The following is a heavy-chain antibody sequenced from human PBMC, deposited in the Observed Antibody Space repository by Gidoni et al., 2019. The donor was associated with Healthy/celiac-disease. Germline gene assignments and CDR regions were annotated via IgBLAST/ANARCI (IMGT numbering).Heavy chain of an antibody. V-gene: IGHV4-34*01. CDR3: ARDTATISRYYYYGMDV. CDR1: GGSFSGYY. D-gene: IGHD2-2*02. Sequence: QVQLQQWGAGLLKPSEPLSLPCALYGGSFSGYYWSWIRQPPGKGLEWIGEINHSGSTNYNPSLKSRVTISVDTSKNQFSLKLSAVTAADTAVYYCARDTATISRYYYYGMDVWGQGTTVTVSS. CDR2: INHSGST. J-gene: IGHJ6*02.